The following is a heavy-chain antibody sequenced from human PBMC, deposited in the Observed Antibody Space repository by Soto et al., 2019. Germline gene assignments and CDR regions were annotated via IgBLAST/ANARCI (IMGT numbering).Heavy chain of an antibody. Sequence: QVQLVQSGAEVKKPGASVKVSCKASGYTFTSYDINWVRQATGQGLEWMGWMNPNSGNTGYAQKFQGRVTMTRNTSISTAYMELSSLRSEETAVYYCARGPVKYCSSTSCYSYLYYFDSWGKGTLVTVSS. D-gene: IGHD2-2*01. CDR1: GYTFTSYD. CDR3: ARGPVKYCSSTSCYSYLYYFDS. V-gene: IGHV1-8*01. CDR2: MNPNSGNT. J-gene: IGHJ4*02.